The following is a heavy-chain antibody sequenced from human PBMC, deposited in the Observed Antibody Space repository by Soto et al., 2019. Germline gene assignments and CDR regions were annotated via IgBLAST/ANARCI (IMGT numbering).Heavy chain of an antibody. D-gene: IGHD5-12*01. Sequence: XSVKVSCNASGYPLISYGISWVRQAPAQGLEWMGWISAYNPNTNYAQKLQGRVTMTTDTSTSTAYMELRSLRSDDTAVYYRARVNLGAGYNHLYFDYCGRRTLVTVSS. CDR2: ISAYNPNT. J-gene: IGHJ4*02. CDR3: ARVNLGAGYNHLYFDY. V-gene: IGHV1-18*04. CDR1: GYPLISYG.